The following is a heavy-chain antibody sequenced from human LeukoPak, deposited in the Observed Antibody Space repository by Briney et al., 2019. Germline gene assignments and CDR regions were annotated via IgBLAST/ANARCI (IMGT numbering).Heavy chain of an antibody. V-gene: IGHV3-21*01. CDR3: AIDFSETLGV. Sequence: PGGSLRLSCAASGFTFISYAMNWVGQAPGKGLEWVSSISASSAYMYYAASVKGRHTISRDNAKNSPYLQMNSLRAEDMAVYYRAIDFSETLGVWGQGTLVTVSS. CDR2: ISASSAYM. D-gene: IGHD3-10*01. CDR1: GFTFISYA. J-gene: IGHJ4*02.